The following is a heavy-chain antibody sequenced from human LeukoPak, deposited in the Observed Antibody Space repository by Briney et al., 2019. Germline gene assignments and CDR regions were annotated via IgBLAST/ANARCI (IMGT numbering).Heavy chain of an antibody. V-gene: IGHV1-69*05. CDR2: IIPIFGTA. Sequence: ASVKVSCKASGGTFSSYAISWVRQAPGQGLEWMGSIIPIFGTANYAQKFQGGVTITTDESTSTAYMELSSLRSEDTAVYYCARGAPRLLWFGELFTWGQGTLVTVSS. D-gene: IGHD3-10*01. CDR3: ARGAPRLLWFGELFT. CDR1: GGTFSSYA. J-gene: IGHJ4*02.